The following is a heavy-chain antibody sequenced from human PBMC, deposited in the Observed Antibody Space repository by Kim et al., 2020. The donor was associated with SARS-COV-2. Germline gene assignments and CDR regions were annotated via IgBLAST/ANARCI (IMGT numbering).Heavy chain of an antibody. Sequence: GVTDYAGSVRGRFANSRDNSKNTVYLQMNSLRGEDTAVYYCSKQVPGSLDYWGQGTLVTVSP. CDR3: SKQVPGSLDY. V-gene: IGHV3-23*01. D-gene: IGHD1-1*01. J-gene: IGHJ4*02. CDR2: GVT.